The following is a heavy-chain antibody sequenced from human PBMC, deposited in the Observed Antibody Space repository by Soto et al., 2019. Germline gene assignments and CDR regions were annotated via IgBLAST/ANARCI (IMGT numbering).Heavy chain of an antibody. D-gene: IGHD3-10*01. CDR1: GFPFTSYG. V-gene: IGHV3-30*03. Sequence: QVQLVESGGGVVQPGRSLRLSCAASGFPFTSYGMHWVREGPDKGLEWVAIISYDGSDKYYADSVKGRFTISRDNSKNSLYLQMKGLRPEVTALYYCVGGQYYFDYRGQGTLVIVSS. J-gene: IGHJ4*02. CDR3: VGGQYYFDY. CDR2: ISYDGSDK.